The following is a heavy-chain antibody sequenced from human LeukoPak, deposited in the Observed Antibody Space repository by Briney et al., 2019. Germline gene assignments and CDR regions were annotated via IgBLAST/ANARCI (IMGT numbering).Heavy chain of an antibody. Sequence: SETLSLTCTVSGDSISSSSYYWGWIRQPPGKGLEWIGSIYYSGSTYYNPSLKSRVTISVDTSKNQFSLKLTSVTAADTAVYYCARDSNDSSGYYYFFDGWGQGTLVSVSS. V-gene: IGHV4-39*07. CDR2: IYYSGST. J-gene: IGHJ4*02. D-gene: IGHD3-22*01. CDR3: ARDSNDSSGYYYFFDG. CDR1: GDSISSSSYY.